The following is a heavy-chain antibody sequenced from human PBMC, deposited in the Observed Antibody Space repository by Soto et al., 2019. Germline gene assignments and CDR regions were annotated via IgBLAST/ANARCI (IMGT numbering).Heavy chain of an antibody. D-gene: IGHD3-3*02. Sequence: ASVKVSCKASGYTFTSYGISWVRQAPGQGLEWMGWISAYNGNTNYAQKHKGRVTMTTDTSTSTAYMEMRSLRSDDTAVYYCARTPSLEWLSVDDYWGQGTLVTVSS. J-gene: IGHJ4*02. CDR2: ISAYNGNT. CDR3: ARTPSLEWLSVDDY. CDR1: GYTFTSYG. V-gene: IGHV1-18*01.